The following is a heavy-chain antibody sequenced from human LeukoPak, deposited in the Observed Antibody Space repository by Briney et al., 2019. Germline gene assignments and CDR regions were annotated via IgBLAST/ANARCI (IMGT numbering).Heavy chain of an antibody. CDR3: ARLIDRRDGYNYVDY. D-gene: IGHD5-24*01. CDR1: GGSISSYY. CDR2: IYYSGST. J-gene: IGHJ4*02. V-gene: IGHV4-59*08. Sequence: SETLSLTCTVSGGSISSYYWSWIRQPPGKGLEWIGYIYYSGSTNYNPSLKSRVTISVDTSKNLFSLKLSSVTAADTAVYYCARLIDRRDGYNYVDYWGQGTLVTVSS.